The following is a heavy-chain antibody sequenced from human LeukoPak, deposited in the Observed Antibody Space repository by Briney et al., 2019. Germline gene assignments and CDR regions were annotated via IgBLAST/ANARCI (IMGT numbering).Heavy chain of an antibody. Sequence: GGSLRLSCAASGFTFSSFNMNWVRQAPGKGLQWVSAISSSGGSTYYADSVKGRFTISRDNSKNTLYLQLNSLRAEDTAVYYCAKIPYTSSWYGYWGQGTLVTVSS. V-gene: IGHV3-23*01. CDR3: AKIPYTSSWYGY. CDR2: ISSSGGST. CDR1: GFTFSSFN. D-gene: IGHD6-13*01. J-gene: IGHJ4*02.